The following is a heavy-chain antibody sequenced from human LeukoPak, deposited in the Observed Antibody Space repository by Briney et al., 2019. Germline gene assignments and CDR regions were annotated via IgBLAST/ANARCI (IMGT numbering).Heavy chain of an antibody. D-gene: IGHD3-10*01. J-gene: IGHJ4*02. Sequence: ASVKVSCKTSGFHFFAYYIQWVRQAPGQGLEWMGWINPQSGGTTYSQKFQDRVTLTSDASIRTAYMELRRLTSDDTAVYYCATDPGHSGMDCWGLGSLVTVSS. CDR1: GFHFFAYY. CDR2: INPQSGGT. V-gene: IGHV1-2*02. CDR3: ATDPGHSGMDC.